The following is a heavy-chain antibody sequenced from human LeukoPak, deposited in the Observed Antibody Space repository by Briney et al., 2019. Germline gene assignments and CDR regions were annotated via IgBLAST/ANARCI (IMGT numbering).Heavy chain of an antibody. CDR2: ISYDGSNK. CDR1: GFTFSSYA. CDR3: ARDSHCSSTSCYPRD. V-gene: IGHV3-30*04. Sequence: GRSLRLSCAASGFTFSSYAMHWVRQAPGKGLEWVAVISYDGSNKYYADSVKGRFTISRDNSKNTLYLQMNSLRAEDTAVYYCARDSHCSSTSCYPRDWGQGTLVTVSS. D-gene: IGHD2-2*01. J-gene: IGHJ4*02.